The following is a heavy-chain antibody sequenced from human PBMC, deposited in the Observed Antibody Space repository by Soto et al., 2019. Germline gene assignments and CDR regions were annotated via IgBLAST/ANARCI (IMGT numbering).Heavy chain of an antibody. D-gene: IGHD7-27*01. CDR3: ARELGKSGMDV. J-gene: IGHJ6*02. V-gene: IGHV4-28*03. CDR1: GYSISSSNW. CDR2: IYYSGTT. Sequence: PSETLSLTCAVSGYSISSSNWLVWIRQPPGKGLEWIGYIYYSGTTYYNPSLKSRVTMSVDTSKNQFSLKLTSVTAVDTAVYYCARELGKSGMDVWGQGTTVTSP.